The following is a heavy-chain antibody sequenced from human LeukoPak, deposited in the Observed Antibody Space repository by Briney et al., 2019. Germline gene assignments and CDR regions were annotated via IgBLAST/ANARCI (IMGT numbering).Heavy chain of an antibody. CDR2: IYYSGST. CDR1: GGSISNYY. D-gene: IGHD6-19*01. J-gene: IGHJ4*02. V-gene: IGHV4-59*12. CDR3: ARGYRQWLVPLDY. Sequence: SETLSLTCTASGGSISNYYWSWLRQPPGKGLEWIGYIYYSGSTNYNPSLKSRVTISVDTSKNQFSLKLSSVTAADTAVYYCARGYRQWLVPLDYWGQGTLVTVSS.